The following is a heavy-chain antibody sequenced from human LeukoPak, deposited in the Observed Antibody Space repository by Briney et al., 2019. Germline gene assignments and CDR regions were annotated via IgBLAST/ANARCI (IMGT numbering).Heavy chain of an antibody. CDR3: ARQWLVSPLFDY. CDR1: GGSLSGYY. J-gene: IGHJ4*02. Sequence: SETLSLTCAVYGGSLSGYYWSWIRQLPGKGLEWIGEINHSGSTNYNPSLKSRVTISVDTSKNQLSLKLSSMTAADTAVYYCARQWLVSPLFDYWGQGTLVTVSS. V-gene: IGHV4-34*01. CDR2: INHSGST. D-gene: IGHD6-19*01.